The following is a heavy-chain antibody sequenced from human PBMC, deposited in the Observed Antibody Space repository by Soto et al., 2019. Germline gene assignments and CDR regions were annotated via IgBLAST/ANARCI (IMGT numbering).Heavy chain of an antibody. Sequence: QVQLVESGGDVVQPGRSLRLSCAASGSTFSSYDIHWVRQAPGKGLEWVAHISPNGNNAFYADSVKGRFIISRDNARNTVYRQMNSLTPENTAVFHCVKGPSHCAFDIWCQGTLLTFAS. CDR3: VKGPSHCAFDI. CDR1: GSTFSSYD. CDR2: ISPNGNNA. J-gene: IGHJ3*02. V-gene: IGHV3-30*18.